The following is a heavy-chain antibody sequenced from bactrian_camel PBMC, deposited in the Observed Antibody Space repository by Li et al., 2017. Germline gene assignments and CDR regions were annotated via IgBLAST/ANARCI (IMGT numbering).Heavy chain of an antibody. CDR3: AADWDPFVCTNLYGTKAFAL. Sequence: LVESGGGLVQPGGSLRLSCAASGFTFSTYYMSWVRQAPGKGLEWVSSIYTGGGSTYYADSVKGRFTISKDNAKNTLYLQMNSLEPEDTAIYTCAADWDPFVCTNLYGTKAFALWGQGTQVTVS. CDR2: IYTGGGST. V-gene: IGHV3S28*01. D-gene: IGHD3*01. CDR1: GFTFSTYY. J-gene: IGHJ4*01.